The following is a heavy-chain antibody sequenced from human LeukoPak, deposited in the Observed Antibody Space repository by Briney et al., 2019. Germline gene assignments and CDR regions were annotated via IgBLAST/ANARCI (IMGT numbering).Heavy chain of an antibody. D-gene: IGHD6-13*01. J-gene: IGHJ4*02. CDR3: ARGQQLDEGDFDY. Sequence: PSQTLSLTCTVSGGSISSGDYYWSWIRQPPGKGLEWIGYIYYSGSTYYNPSLKSRVTISVDTSKNQFSLKLSSVTAADTAVYYCARGQQLDEGDFDYWGQGTLVTVSS. CDR2: IYYSGST. CDR1: GGSISSGDYY. V-gene: IGHV4-30-4*08.